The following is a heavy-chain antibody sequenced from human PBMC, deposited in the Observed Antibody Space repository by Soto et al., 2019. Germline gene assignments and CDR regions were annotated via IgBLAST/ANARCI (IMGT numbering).Heavy chain of an antibody. D-gene: IGHD3-16*01. CDR3: ANSRGGTSFGYHGMDI. V-gene: IGHV1-69*01. CDR2: IIPVFGRV. J-gene: IGHJ6*02. Sequence: QVQLVQSGPEVKKTGTSVKVSCKASGGTFSSRAISWVRQAPGQGLEWMGGIIPVFGRVNYAEKFQDRVTITADESTGTVYMELSSLRSEDTALYYCANSRGGTSFGYHGMDIWGQGTTVSVSS. CDR1: GGTFSSRA.